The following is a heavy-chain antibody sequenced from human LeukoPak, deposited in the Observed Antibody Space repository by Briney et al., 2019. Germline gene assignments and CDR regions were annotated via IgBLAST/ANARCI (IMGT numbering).Heavy chain of an antibody. CDR1: GFTVSTNY. CDR3: ATRDVFDI. V-gene: IGHV3-53*01. CDR2: IYSGGST. Sequence: GGSLRLSCAASGFTVSTNYMTWVRRAPGKGLEWASVIYSGGSTYYADSVKGRFTISRDTSKNTLYLQMNSLRAEDTAVYYCATRDVFDIWGQGTMVTVSS. J-gene: IGHJ3*02.